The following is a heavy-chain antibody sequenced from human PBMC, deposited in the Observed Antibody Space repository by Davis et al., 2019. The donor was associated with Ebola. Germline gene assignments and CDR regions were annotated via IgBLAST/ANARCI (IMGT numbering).Heavy chain of an antibody. V-gene: IGHV4-61*01. J-gene: IGHJ6*02. D-gene: IGHD2-8*01. Sequence: MPSETLSLTCTVSGGSVSSGSYYWSWIRQPPGKGLEWIGYIYYSGSTNYNPSLKSRVTISVDTSKNQFSLKLSSVTAADTAVYYCARVNGDFYSYGMDVWGQGTTVTVS. CDR1: GGSVSSGSYY. CDR3: ARVNGDFYSYGMDV. CDR2: IYYSGST.